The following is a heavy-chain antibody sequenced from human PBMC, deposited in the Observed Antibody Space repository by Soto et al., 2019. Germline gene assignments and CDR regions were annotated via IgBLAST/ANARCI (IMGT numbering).Heavy chain of an antibody. CDR3: AKGCLMVRTCFLDV. V-gene: IGHV3-48*01. D-gene: IGHD2-8*01. CDR1: GFSFSTFI. Sequence: GSLRLSCAASGFSFSTFIINWVRQAPGKGLEWISYINSGSSTTAYADSVKGRFTISRDNAKNMLYLQMNSLRVEDTAVYYCAKGCLMVRTCFLDVWGQGTTVTVSS. CDR2: INSGSSTT. J-gene: IGHJ6*02.